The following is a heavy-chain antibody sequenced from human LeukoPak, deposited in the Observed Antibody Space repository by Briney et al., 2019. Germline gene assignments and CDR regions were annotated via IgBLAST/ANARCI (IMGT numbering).Heavy chain of an antibody. V-gene: IGHV1-3*01. D-gene: IGHD2-21*01. CDR2: IKAGNGDT. Sequence: ASVKVSCKASGYIFTKYVVHWVRQAPGQRPEWMGWIKAGNGDTKYSQNFQDRLTITRDTSASTVYMALSSLTSEDTALYYCARDDCGDTCYPGGYWGQGTLVTVSS. CDR1: GYIFTKYV. CDR3: ARDDCGDTCYPGGY. J-gene: IGHJ4*02.